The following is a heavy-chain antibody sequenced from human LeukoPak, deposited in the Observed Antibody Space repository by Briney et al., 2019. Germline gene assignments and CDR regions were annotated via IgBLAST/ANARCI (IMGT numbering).Heavy chain of an antibody. J-gene: IGHJ4*02. CDR2: MSYDGTNI. Sequence: GGSLRLSCAASGFTVSSNSMSWVRQAPGRRPEWVAVMSYDGTNIFYSDSVKGRFTISRDNSKNTLFLQMNSLRAEDTAVYYCARDRESSSKGHFDYWGQGTLVTVSS. CDR3: ARDRESSSKGHFDY. D-gene: IGHD2-15*01. V-gene: IGHV3-30-3*01. CDR1: GFTVSSNS.